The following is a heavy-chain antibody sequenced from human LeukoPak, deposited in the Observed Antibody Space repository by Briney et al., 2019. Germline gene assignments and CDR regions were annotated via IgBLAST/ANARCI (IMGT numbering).Heavy chain of an antibody. V-gene: IGHV4-59*08. CDR3: ARGYCSGGCCYPTSFY. J-gene: IGHJ4*02. CDR2: MYYSGST. D-gene: IGHD2-15*01. CDR1: GGSISSFY. Sequence: SETLSLTCTVSGGSISSFYWSWIRQPPGKGLEWIGYMYYSGSTNYNPSLKSRVTISVDTSKSQFSLKLSSVTAADTAVYYCARGYCSGGCCYPTSFYWGQGTLVTVSS.